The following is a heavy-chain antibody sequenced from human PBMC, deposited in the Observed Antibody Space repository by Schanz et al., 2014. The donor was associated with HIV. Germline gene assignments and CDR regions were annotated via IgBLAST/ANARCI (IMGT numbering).Heavy chain of an antibody. Sequence: QVPLVQSGAEVKKPGSSVKVSCKTLGGTFRTYAVSWVRQAPGQGLEWMGGIIPIFGTTDYAQKFQGTVTITADESTSTAYMELSSLRSEDTAVYYCARAGDISGYYIDYWGQGTLVTVSS. CDR3: ARAGDISGYYIDY. J-gene: IGHJ4*02. CDR2: IIPIFGTT. V-gene: IGHV1-69*01. CDR1: GGTFRTYA. D-gene: IGHD3-22*01.